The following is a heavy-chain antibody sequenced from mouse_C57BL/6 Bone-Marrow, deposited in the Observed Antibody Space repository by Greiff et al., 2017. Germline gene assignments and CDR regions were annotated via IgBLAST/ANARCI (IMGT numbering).Heavy chain of an antibody. CDR1: GYTFTSYG. CDR3: ARGTTVVATGEAWFAY. J-gene: IGHJ3*01. V-gene: IGHV1-81*01. CDR2: IYPRSGNT. Sequence: VQLQESGAELARPGASVKLSCKASGYTFTSYGISWVKQRPGQGLEWIGEIYPRSGNTYYNEKFKGKATLTADKSSSTAYMELRSLTSEDSAVYFCARGTTVVATGEAWFAYWGQGTLVTVSA. D-gene: IGHD1-1*01.